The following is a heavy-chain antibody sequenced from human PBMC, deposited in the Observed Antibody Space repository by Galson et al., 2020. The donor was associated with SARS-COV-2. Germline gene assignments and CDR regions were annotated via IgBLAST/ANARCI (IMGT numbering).Heavy chain of an antibody. D-gene: IGHD1-26*01. CDR2: IYYIGSP. V-gene: IGHV4-59*11. CDR3: ARDITMPGATYYLDY. J-gene: IGHJ4*02. Sequence: SETLSLTCTVSGDSLTSHYWSWIQQPPGKGPEWNGYIYYIGSPTYNPSLERRVTMSVDTSRNQFSLRLTSVTAADTAVYYCARDITMPGATYYLDYWGQGVLVAVSS. CDR1: GDSLTSHY.